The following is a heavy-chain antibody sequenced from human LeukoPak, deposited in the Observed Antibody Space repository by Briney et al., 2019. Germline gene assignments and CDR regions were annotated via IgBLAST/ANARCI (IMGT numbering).Heavy chain of an antibody. V-gene: IGHV4-59*08. CDR3: ARHGPPKFSNGYNDY. Sequence: KTSETLSLTCSVSSGSINSYHWSWIRQPPGKGLEWIGYIYYNGDTKYNPSLKSRLTISLDTSQNQFSLKLSSVTAADTAVYYCARHGPPKFSNGYNDYWGQGTLVIVSS. J-gene: IGHJ4*02. CDR2: IYYNGDT. D-gene: IGHD5-12*01. CDR1: SGSINSYH.